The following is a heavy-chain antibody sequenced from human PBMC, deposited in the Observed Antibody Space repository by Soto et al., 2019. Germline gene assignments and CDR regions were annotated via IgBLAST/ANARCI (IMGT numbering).Heavy chain of an antibody. CDR3: ARDIMAAAAGRYYYYGMDV. J-gene: IGHJ6*02. Sequence: QVQLVQSGAEVKKPGASVKVSCKASGYTFTGYYMHWVRQAPGQGLEWMGWINPNSGGTNYAQKFQGWVTMTRDTSISTAYMELSRLRSDDTAVYYCARDIMAAAAGRYYYYGMDVWGQGTTVTVSS. V-gene: IGHV1-2*04. D-gene: IGHD6-13*01. CDR2: INPNSGGT. CDR1: GYTFTGYY.